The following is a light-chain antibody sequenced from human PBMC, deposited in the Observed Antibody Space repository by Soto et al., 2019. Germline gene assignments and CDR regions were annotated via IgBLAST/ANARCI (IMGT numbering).Light chain of an antibody. V-gene: IGKV3-20*01. CDR3: QQYGSSPLT. J-gene: IGKJ4*01. CDR1: QSVSSSY. Sequence: EIVLTQSPGTLSLSPGERATLSCRASQSVSSSYLAWYQQKPGQAPRHLIYGASSRATGIPDRFSGSGSGTDFTLTISRLESEDFAVYYCQQYGSSPLTFGGGTKVEIK. CDR2: GAS.